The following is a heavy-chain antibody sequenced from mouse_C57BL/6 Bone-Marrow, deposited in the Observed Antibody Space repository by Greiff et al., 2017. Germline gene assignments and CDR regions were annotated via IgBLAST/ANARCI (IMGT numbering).Heavy chain of an antibody. CDR2: INPYNGGT. D-gene: IGHD1-1*01. J-gene: IGHJ3*01. CDR3: ASPLYYGSSYNPFSD. Sequence: VQLQQSGPVLVKPGASVKMSCKASGYTFTDYYMNWVKQSHGKSLEWIGVINPYNGGTSYNQKFKGKATLTGDKSSSTAHIELNSLTSEDSAVYYCASPLYYGSSYNPFSDWGQGTLVTVSA. V-gene: IGHV1-19*01. CDR1: GYTFTDYY.